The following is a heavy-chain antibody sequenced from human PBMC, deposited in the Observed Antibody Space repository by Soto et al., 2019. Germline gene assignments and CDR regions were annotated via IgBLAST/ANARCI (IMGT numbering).Heavy chain of an antibody. CDR3: ERHVKDYGSGHEGMDV. CDR1: GGSISKGGYY. V-gene: IGHV4-31*03. J-gene: IGHJ6*02. D-gene: IGHD6-19*01. Sequence: PSETLSLNCTVSGGSISKGGYYWTWIRQHPGKGLEWIGYIYYSGSTYYNPSLKSRVTISVDTSKNQFSLKLTSVTAADTAVYYRERHVKDYGSGHEGMDVWGQGTTVTVSS. CDR2: IYYSGST.